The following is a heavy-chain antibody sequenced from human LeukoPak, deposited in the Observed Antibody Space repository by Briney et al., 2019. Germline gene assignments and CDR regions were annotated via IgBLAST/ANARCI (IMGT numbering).Heavy chain of an antibody. CDR3: ARASRSGSYFFY. Sequence: GGSLRLSCAASGFTFSDHYMDWVRQTPGKGLEWVGRSRNKANSYTTEYAASVKGRFTISGDDSKNSLFLQMNSLKTDDTAVYYCARASRSGSYFFYWGQGTLVTVSS. CDR1: GFTFSDHY. D-gene: IGHD1-26*01. CDR2: SRNKANSYTT. J-gene: IGHJ4*02. V-gene: IGHV3-72*01.